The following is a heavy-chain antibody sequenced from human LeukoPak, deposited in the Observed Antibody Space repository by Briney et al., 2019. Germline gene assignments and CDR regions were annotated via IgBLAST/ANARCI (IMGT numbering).Heavy chain of an antibody. CDR3: ARGPDDYGDSTFDY. V-gene: IGHV4-59*12. D-gene: IGHD4-17*01. CDR2: IYYSGST. Sequence: SETLSLTCTVSGGSISSYYWSWIRQPPGKGLEWIGYIYYSGSTNYNPSLKSRVTISVDTSKNQFSLKLSSVTAADTAVYYCARGPDDYGDSTFDYWGQGTLVTVSS. CDR1: GGSISSYY. J-gene: IGHJ4*02.